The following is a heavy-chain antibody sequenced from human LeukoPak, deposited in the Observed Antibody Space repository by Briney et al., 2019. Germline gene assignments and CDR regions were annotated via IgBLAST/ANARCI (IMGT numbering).Heavy chain of an antibody. D-gene: IGHD4/OR15-4a*01. V-gene: IGHV3-30*04. CDR3: EVRFDY. CDR2: ISYDGSNK. Sequence: GGSLRLSCAASGFTFSSYAMHWVRQDPGKGLEWVAVISYDGSNKYYADSVKGRFTISRDNSKNTLYLQMNSLRAEDTAVYYCEVRFDYWGQGTLVTVSS. CDR1: GFTFSSYA. J-gene: IGHJ4*02.